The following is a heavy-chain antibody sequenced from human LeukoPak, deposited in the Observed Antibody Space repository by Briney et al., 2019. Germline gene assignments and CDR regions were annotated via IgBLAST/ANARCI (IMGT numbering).Heavy chain of an antibody. D-gene: IGHD2-21*01. CDR1: GYSFTDYY. CDR2: INPSSGGT. Sequence: ASVKVSCKTSGYSFTDYYMHWVRQAPGQGLEWMGWINPSSGGTSSAQKFQGRVTMTRDTSITTVYMVVRWLTSDDTAVYYCARADRLHGGPYLIGPWGQGTLVTVSS. CDR3: ARADRLHGGPYLIGP. J-gene: IGHJ5*02. V-gene: IGHV1-2*02.